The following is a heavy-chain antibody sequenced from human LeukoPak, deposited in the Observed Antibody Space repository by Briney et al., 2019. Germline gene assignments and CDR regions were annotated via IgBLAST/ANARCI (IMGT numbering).Heavy chain of an antibody. V-gene: IGHV4-59*01. J-gene: IGHJ4*02. CDR3: ARRGRNSSGWQDYL. CDR1: GGSISSYY. CDR2: IYRTGST. D-gene: IGHD6-25*01. Sequence: SETLSLTCTVSGGSISSYYWSRIRQPPGKGLEGIANIYRTGSTNYNPSLSSRVTISIDTAKNQFSLKLTSVTAADTAVYYCARRGRNSSGWQDYLWGQGTLVTVSS.